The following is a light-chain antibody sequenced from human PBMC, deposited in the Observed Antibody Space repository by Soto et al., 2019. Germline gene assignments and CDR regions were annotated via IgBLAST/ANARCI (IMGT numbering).Light chain of an antibody. CDR1: QSVRSS. CDR2: DAS. V-gene: IGKV3-11*01. J-gene: IGKJ1*01. Sequence: EIVLTQSPATLSLSPGERATLSCRATQSVRSSLACYLQHPGQAPRLLIYDASKRATGIPARFSGSGSGTDFTLTISSLEPKDFAVYYCQQRSNWPGTFGQGTKVEIK. CDR3: QQRSNWPGT.